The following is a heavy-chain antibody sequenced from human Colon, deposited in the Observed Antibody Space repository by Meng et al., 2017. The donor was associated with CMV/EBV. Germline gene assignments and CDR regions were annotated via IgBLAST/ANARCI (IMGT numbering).Heavy chain of an antibody. D-gene: IGHD3-3*01. J-gene: IGHJ5*02. Sequence: SVTLSLTSTVSGGSISSSSYYRCWIRQPPGTGLEWIGSIYYSGSTYYNPSLKSRVTISVDTSKNPFSLKLSSVTAADTAVYYCAREGRSLFWSGYLDWFDPWGQGTLVTVSS. CDR3: AREGRSLFWSGYLDWFDP. CDR2: IYYSGST. V-gene: IGHV4-39*07. CDR1: GGSISSSSYY.